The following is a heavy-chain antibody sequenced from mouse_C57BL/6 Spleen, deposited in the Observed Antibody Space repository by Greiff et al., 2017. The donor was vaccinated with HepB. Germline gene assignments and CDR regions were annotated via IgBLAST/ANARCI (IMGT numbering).Heavy chain of an antibody. CDR3: ARWLDGYYYYAMDY. D-gene: IGHD2-3*01. CDR2: ISYDGSN. J-gene: IGHJ4*01. Sequence: EVKLQESGPGLVKPSQSLSLTCSVTGYSITSGYYWNWIRQFPGNKLEWMGYISYDGSNNYNPSLKNRISITRDTSKNQFFLKLNSVTTEDTATYYCARWLDGYYYYAMDYWGQGTSVTVSS. V-gene: IGHV3-6*01. CDR1: GYSITSGYY.